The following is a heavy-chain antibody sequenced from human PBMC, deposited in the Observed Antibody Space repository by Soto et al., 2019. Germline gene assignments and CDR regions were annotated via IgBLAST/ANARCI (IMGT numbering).Heavy chain of an antibody. D-gene: IGHD2-2*01. CDR3: AKDVYCISTSCYYYYYGMDV. J-gene: IGHJ6*02. CDR1: GLTFSSYA. CDR2: ISGSGGST. Sequence: GGSLRLSCAASGLTFSSYAMSWVRQAPGKGLEWVSAISGSGGSTYYADSVKGRFTISRDNSKNTLYLQMNSLRAEDTAVYYCAKDVYCISTSCYYYYYGMDVWGQGTTVTVSS. V-gene: IGHV3-23*01.